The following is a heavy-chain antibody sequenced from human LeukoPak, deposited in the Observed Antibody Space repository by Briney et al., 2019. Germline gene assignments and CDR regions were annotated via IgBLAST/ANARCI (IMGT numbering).Heavy chain of an antibody. V-gene: IGHV1-69*13. CDR2: IIPIFGTA. D-gene: IGHD5-18*01. Sequence: SVEVSCKASGYTFTSYGISWVRQAPGQGLEWMGGIIPIFGTANYAQKFQGRVTITADESTSTAYMELSSLRSEDTAVYYCARDRGYSYEGDWGQGTLVTVSS. J-gene: IGHJ4*02. CDR1: GYTFTSYG. CDR3: ARDRGYSYEGD.